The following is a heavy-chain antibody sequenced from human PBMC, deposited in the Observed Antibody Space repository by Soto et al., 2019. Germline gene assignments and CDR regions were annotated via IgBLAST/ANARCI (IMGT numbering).Heavy chain of an antibody. CDR3: ARGDYNDYFDF. J-gene: IGHJ4*02. Sequence: QVQLQESGPGLVKPSQTLSLTCAVSGVSINTGGYSWNWIRQSPGKALAWMGHIYQSGSTYYKPSLKGRITISVDMSNNDFSLEVTSVTPADTAVYFCARGDYNDYFDFWGQGALVTVSS. V-gene: IGHV4-30-2*06. CDR2: IYQSGST. CDR1: GVSINTGGYS. D-gene: IGHD4-4*01.